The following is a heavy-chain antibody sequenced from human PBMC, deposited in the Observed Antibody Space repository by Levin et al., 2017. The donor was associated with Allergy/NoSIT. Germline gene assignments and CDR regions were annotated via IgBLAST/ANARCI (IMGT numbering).Heavy chain of an antibody. Sequence: PGGSLRLSCTVSGGSIDSTTYYWGWIRQPPGKGLEWIGCSYYSGATYYNPSLRSRVTISVDTSKNQFSLKLSSVTAADTAVYYCARRSPFGSSHMDVWGQGTTVTVSS. J-gene: IGHJ6*02. D-gene: IGHD6-13*01. CDR3: ARRSPFGSSHMDV. CDR2: SYYSGAT. CDR1: GGSIDSTTYY. V-gene: IGHV4-39*01.